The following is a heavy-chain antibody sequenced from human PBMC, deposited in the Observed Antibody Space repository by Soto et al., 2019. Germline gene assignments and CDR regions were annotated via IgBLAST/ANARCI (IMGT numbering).Heavy chain of an antibody. J-gene: IGHJ4*02. CDR1: GGSISSSYYY. D-gene: IGHD1-26*01. CDR3: ARPSGSYLYYFDY. Sequence: SETLSLTCTVSGGSISSSYYYWGWIRQPPGKGLEWIGSIYYSGGTYYSPSLKSRVTMSVDTSKNQFSLKLSSVTAADTAVYYCARPSGSYLYYFDYWGQGTLVTVSS. V-gene: IGHV4-39*01. CDR2: IYYSGGT.